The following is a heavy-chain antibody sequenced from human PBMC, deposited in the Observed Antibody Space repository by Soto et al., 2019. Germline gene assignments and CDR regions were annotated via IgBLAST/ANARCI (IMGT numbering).Heavy chain of an antibody. V-gene: IGHV2-5*02. J-gene: IGHJ4*02. CDR1: GFSLTTNGVG. Sequence: QITLKESGPALVKPTQTLTLTCTFTGFSLTTNGVGVGWIRQPPGKALEWLALIYWDDDKRYNSSLRSRVTITTXXSXNXXVLTLTNMAPVDSATYFCAHRRTDPFNWYGGTFDHWGQGALVTVSS. CDR3: AHRRTDPFNWYGGTFDH. CDR2: IYWDDDK. D-gene: IGHD1-1*01.